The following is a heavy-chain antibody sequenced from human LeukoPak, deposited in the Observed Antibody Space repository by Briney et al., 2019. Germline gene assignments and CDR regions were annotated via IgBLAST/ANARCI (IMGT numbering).Heavy chain of an antibody. J-gene: IGHJ6*02. D-gene: IGHD2-2*01. CDR1: GGSISSSSYY. V-gene: IGHV4-39*01. CDR2: IYYSGST. Sequence: SETLSLTCTVSGGSISSSSYYWGWIRQAPGKGLEWIGTIYYSGSTYFNPSLKSRVTISVDTSKNQFSLKLSSVTAADTAVYYCARLPPANGMDVWGQGTTVTVSS. CDR3: ARLPPANGMDV.